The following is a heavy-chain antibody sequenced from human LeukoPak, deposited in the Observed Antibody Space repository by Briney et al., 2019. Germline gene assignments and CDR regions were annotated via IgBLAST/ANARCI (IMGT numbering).Heavy chain of an antibody. Sequence: KPGGSLRLSCAASGFTFSDYYMSWIRQAPGKGLEWVSYISSSGSTIYFADSVKGRFTISRDNAKNSLYRQMNSLSAEDTAVYYCARDRLSRRQLLCIVPRGFDYWGQGTLVTVSS. D-gene: IGHD2-2*01. CDR3: ARDRLSRRQLLCIVPRGFDY. J-gene: IGHJ4*02. V-gene: IGHV3-11*01. CDR2: ISSSGSTI. CDR1: GFTFSDYY.